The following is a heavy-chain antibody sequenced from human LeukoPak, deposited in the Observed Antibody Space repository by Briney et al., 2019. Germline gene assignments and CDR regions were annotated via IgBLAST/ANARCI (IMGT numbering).Heavy chain of an antibody. CDR2: IRYDGSNK. CDR1: GFTFSSYG. J-gene: IGHJ4*02. D-gene: IGHD3-22*01. Sequence: GGSLRLSCAASGFTFSSYGMHWVRQAPGKGLEWVAFIRYDGSNKYYADSVKGRFTISRDNSKNTLYLQMNSLRAEDTAVYYCAKDLYYYDSSGLPGYWGQGTLVTVSS. CDR3: AKDLYYYDSSGLPGY. V-gene: IGHV3-30*02.